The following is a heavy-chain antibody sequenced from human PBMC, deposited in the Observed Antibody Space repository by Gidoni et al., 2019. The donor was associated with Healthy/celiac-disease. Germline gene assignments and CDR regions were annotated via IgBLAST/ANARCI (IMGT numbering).Heavy chain of an antibody. CDR2: ISAYNGNT. CDR3: ARHFEAYYDILTGYYITYYYYGMDV. V-gene: IGHV1-18*01. J-gene: IGHJ6*02. Sequence: QVQLVQSGAEVKKPGASVKVSCKASGYTFTSYGISWVRQAPGQGLEWMGWISAYNGNTNYAQKLQGRVTMTTDTSTSTAYMELRSLRSDDTAVYYCARHFEAYYDILTGYYITYYYYGMDVWGQGTTVTVSS. CDR1: GYTFTSYG. D-gene: IGHD3-9*01.